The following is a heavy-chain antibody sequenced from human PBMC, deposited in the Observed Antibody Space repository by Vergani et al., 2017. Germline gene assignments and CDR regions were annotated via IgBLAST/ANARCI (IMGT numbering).Heavy chain of an antibody. J-gene: IGHJ4*02. CDR2: ISGSGGST. V-gene: IGHV3-23*01. D-gene: IGHD2-2*01. CDR1: GRSFRGYH. Sequence: VQLQQWGAGLLKPSETLSLTCAVYGRSFRGYHWSWIRQFSGKGLEWVSGISGSGGSTYYADSVKGRFTISRDNSKNTLYLQMNSLRAEDTAVYYCAKDVTGYCSSTSCLYYFDYWGQGTLVTVSS. CDR3: AKDVTGYCSSTSCLYYFDY.